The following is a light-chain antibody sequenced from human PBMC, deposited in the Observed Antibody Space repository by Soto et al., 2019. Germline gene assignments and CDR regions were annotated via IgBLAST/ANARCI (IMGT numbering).Light chain of an antibody. CDR3: SSYTSSSIDYV. V-gene: IGLV2-14*01. Sequence: QSALTQPASVSGSPGQSITISCTGTSSDVGGYNYVSWYQQHPGKAPKLMIYAVSNRPSGVSNRFSGSKSGNTASLTISGLQAEDESDYSCSSYTSSSIDYVFGPGTKLTVL. CDR2: AVS. J-gene: IGLJ1*01. CDR1: SSDVGGYNY.